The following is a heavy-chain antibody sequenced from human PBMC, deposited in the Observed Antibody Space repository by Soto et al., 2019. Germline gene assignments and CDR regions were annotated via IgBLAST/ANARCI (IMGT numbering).Heavy chain of an antibody. D-gene: IGHD3-3*01. CDR3: PRGLRTIFGSVGVSPYGMDV. CDR1: GGSFSGYY. J-gene: IGHJ6*02. V-gene: IGHV4-34*01. Sequence: PSETLSLTCAVYGGSFSGYYWSWIRQPPGKGLEWIGEINHSGSTNYNPSLKSRVTISVDTSKNQFSLKLSSVTAADTAVYYCPRGLRTIFGSVGVSPYGMDVWGQGTTVTAP. CDR2: INHSGST.